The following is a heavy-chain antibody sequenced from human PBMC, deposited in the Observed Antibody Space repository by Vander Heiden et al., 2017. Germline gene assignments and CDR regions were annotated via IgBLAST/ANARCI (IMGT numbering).Heavy chain of an antibody. D-gene: IGHD3-9*01. CDR2: IRGSGGST. Sequence: EVQLLESGGGLVQPGGSLRLSCAASGFTFSSYAMSWVRQAQGKGLEWGSAIRGSGGSTYYADSVKGRFTISRDNSKNTLYLQMNSLRAEDTAVYYCAKDSYDILTGYYKKNYYFDYWGQGTLVTVSS. V-gene: IGHV3-23*01. CDR3: AKDSYDILTGYYKKNYYFDY. CDR1: GFTFSSYA. J-gene: IGHJ4*02.